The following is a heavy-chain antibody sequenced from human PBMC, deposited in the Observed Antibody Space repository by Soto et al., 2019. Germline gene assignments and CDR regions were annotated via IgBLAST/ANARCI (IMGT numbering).Heavy chain of an antibody. CDR2: ISGSDGST. Sequence: GGSLRLSCAASGFTFSSYAMNWVRQAPGKGLEWVSVISGSDGSTYYADSVKGRFTISRDNSKNTLYLQMNSLRAEDTAVYYCARDPNGDYLGAFDFWGQKTMVTVSS. CDR3: ARDPNGDYLGAFDF. J-gene: IGHJ3*01. CDR1: GFTFSSYA. D-gene: IGHD4-17*01. V-gene: IGHV3-23*01.